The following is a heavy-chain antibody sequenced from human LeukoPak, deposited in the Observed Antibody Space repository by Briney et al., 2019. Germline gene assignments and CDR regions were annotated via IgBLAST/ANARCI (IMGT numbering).Heavy chain of an antibody. CDR3: AKASTLTGYPTNFDY. Sequence: GGSLRLSCAASGFSFSSYAMSWVRQAPGKGLEWVSAISGGGGSTYYADSVKGRFTVSRDNSKNTLYLQMNSLRAEDTAVYYCAKASTLTGYPTNFDYWGQGTLVTVSS. J-gene: IGHJ4*02. D-gene: IGHD3-9*01. V-gene: IGHV3-23*01. CDR2: ISGGGGST. CDR1: GFSFSSYA.